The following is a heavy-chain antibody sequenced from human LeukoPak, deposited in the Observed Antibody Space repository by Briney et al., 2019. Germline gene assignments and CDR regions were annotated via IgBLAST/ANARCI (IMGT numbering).Heavy chain of an antibody. D-gene: IGHD1-26*01. V-gene: IGHV4-31*03. Sequence: SETLSLTCTVSGGSISSGGYYWSWIRQHPGKGLEWIGYIYYSGSTYYNPSLKSRVTISVDTSKNQFSLKLSSVTAADTAVYYCARDLLVGATGLDAFDIWGQGTMVTVSS. CDR2: IYYSGST. J-gene: IGHJ3*02. CDR3: ARDLLVGATGLDAFDI. CDR1: GGSISSGGYY.